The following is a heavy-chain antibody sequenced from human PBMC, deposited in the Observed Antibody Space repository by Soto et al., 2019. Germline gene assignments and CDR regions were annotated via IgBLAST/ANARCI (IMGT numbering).Heavy chain of an antibody. J-gene: IGHJ4*02. CDR2: IWYDGSNK. CDR3: ARESDEHYDILTGSDY. Sequence: QVQLVESGGGVVQPGRSLRLSCAASGFTFSSYGMHLVRQAPGKGLEWVAVIWYDGSNKYYADSVKGRYTISRDNSKNTLYLQMNSLRAEDTAVYYCARESDEHYDILTGSDYWGQGTLVTVSS. V-gene: IGHV3-33*01. D-gene: IGHD3-9*01. CDR1: GFTFSSYG.